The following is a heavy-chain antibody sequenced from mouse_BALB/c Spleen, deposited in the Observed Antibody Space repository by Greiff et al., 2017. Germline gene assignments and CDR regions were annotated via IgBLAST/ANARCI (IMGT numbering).Heavy chain of an antibody. D-gene: IGHD1-1*01. CDR1: GFSLTSYG. J-gene: IGHJ3*01. CDR3: ARGEGNYYGSSPPWFAY. V-gene: IGHV2-9*02. CDR2: IWAGGST. Sequence: VMLVESGPGLVAPSQSLSITCTVSGFSLTSYGVHWVRQPPGKGLEWLGVIWAGGSTNYNSALMSRLSISKDNSKSQVFLKMNSLQTDDTAMYYCARGEGNYYGSSPPWFAYWGQGTLVTVSA.